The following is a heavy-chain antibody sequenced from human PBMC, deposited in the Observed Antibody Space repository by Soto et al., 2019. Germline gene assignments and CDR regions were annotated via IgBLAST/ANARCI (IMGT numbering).Heavy chain of an antibody. D-gene: IGHD3-3*01. CDR1: GGTSTRYA. Sequence: QERLVQSGAEVRKPGSSVKVSCKVTGGTSTRYAINWVRQAPGQGLERMGGIVPMFGTSKYAQKFQGRVTITADTSTNIAYMELRSLRSEDTAVYYCNRGSEYDFWSGYFWGQGTLVSVSS. J-gene: IGHJ4*02. V-gene: IGHV1-69*06. CDR2: IVPMFGTS. CDR3: NRGSEYDFWSGYF.